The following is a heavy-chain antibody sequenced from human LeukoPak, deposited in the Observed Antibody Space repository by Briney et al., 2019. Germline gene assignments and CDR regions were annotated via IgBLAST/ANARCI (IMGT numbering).Heavy chain of an antibody. CDR2: ISGSSSYI. V-gene: IGHV3-21*01. D-gene: IGHD2-21*01. J-gene: IGHJ3*02. Sequence: GGSLRLSCAASGFTFSSYSMNWVRQAPGKGLEWVSYISGSSSYIYYADSVKGRFTISRDNAKNSLYLQMHSLRAEDTAVYYTARRLLAARDAFDIWGQGTMVTASS. CDR3: ARRLLAARDAFDI. CDR1: GFTFSSYS.